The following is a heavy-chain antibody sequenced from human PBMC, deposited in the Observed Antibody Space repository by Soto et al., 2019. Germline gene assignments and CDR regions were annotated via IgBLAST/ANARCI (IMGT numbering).Heavy chain of an antibody. Sequence: SETLSLTCTVSGGSISSGGYYWSRIRQHPGKGLEWIGYIYYSGSTYYNPSLKSRVTISVDTPKNQFSLKLSSVTAADTAVYYCARVLTTYYDYVWGQLNAFDIWGQGTMVTVSS. CDR3: ARVLTTYYDYVWGQLNAFDI. D-gene: IGHD3-16*01. CDR2: IYYSGST. V-gene: IGHV4-31*03. J-gene: IGHJ3*02. CDR1: GGSISSGGYY.